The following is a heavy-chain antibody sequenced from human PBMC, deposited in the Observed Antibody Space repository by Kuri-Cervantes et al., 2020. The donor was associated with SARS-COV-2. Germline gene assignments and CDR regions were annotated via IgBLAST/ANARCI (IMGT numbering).Heavy chain of an antibody. Sequence: SVKVSCKASGGTFSSYGINWVLQAPGQGLEWMGGIIPIFGTANYARRFQGRVTIIADEDTSTAYMELSSLRSEDTAVYYCARSSGNSSGWYDYQYYYAMAVWGQGTTVTVSS. CDR1: GGTFSSYG. J-gene: IGHJ6*02. V-gene: IGHV1-69*13. CDR2: IIPIFGTA. D-gene: IGHD6-13*01. CDR3: ARSSGNSSGWYDYQYYYAMAV.